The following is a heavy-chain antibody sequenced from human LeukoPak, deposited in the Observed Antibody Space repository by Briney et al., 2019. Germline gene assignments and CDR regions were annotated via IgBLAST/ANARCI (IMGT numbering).Heavy chain of an antibody. J-gene: IGHJ5*02. V-gene: IGHV4-59*08. D-gene: IGHD2/OR15-2a*01. Sequence: SETLSLTCTVSDGSISSYYWSWIRQPPGKGLEWIGYIYYSGSTNYNPSLKSRVTISVDTSKNQFSLKLSSVTAADTAVYYCARHVRSRNWFDPWGQGTLVTVSS. CDR2: IYYSGST. CDR3: ARHVRSRNWFDP. CDR1: DGSISSYY.